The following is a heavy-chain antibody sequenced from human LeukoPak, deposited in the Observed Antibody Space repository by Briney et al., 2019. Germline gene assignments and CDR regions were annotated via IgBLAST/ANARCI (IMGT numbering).Heavy chain of an antibody. Sequence: GGSLRLSCAASGFTFSSYWMSWVRQAPGKGLDWVANIKQDGSEKYYVDPVKGRFTISRDNAKNSLYLQMNSLRAEDTAVFYCARGMSTGEYWGQGTLVTVSS. CDR3: ARGMSTGEY. CDR2: IKQDGSEK. D-gene: IGHD3-16*01. V-gene: IGHV3-7*04. CDR1: GFTFSSYW. J-gene: IGHJ4*02.